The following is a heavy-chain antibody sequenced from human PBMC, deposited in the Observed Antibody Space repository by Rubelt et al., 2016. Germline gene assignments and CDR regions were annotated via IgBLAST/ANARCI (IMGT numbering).Heavy chain of an antibody. V-gene: IGHV6-1*01. CDR3: ARTRGYIDL. CDR2: TYYRSKWYS. CDR1: GDSVSSNSAA. Sequence: QEQLQQSGPGLVKPSQTLSLTCAISGDSVSSNSAARNWIRQSPSRGLEWLGRTYYRSKWYSEYAVSVKSRITINPDTSRNQFSLQLDSGTPADTAWYYCARTRGYIDLWGRGTLVTVSS. J-gene: IGHJ2*01. D-gene: IGHD3-10*01.